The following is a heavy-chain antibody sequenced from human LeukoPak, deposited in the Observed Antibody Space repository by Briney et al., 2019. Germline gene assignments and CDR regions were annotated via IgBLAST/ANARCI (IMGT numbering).Heavy chain of an antibody. CDR2: TYYRSEWHT. J-gene: IGHJ5*02. CDR1: GDSVS. V-gene: IGHV6-1*01. Sequence: SQTLSLTCAISGDSVSRNWIRQSPSRGLEWLGRTYYRSEWHTDYAFSVKGRITINADTSKNQFSLQLGYVTPEDTAVYYCASGWALSWGQGTLVTVSS. CDR3: ASGWALS. D-gene: IGHD1-26*01.